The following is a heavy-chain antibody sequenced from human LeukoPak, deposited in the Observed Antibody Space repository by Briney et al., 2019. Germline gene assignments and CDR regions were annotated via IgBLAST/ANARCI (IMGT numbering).Heavy chain of an antibody. V-gene: IGHV1-8*01. CDR1: GYTFTSYD. D-gene: IGHD2/OR15-2a*01. CDR3: ARXTXXPLLXXXXPAFDP. CDR2: MNPNSGNT. Sequence: ASVKVSCKASGYTFTSYDINWVRQATGQGLEWMGWMNPNSGNTGYAQKFRGRVTMTRDTSISTAYMELSRLRSDDTAVYYCARXTXXPLLXXXXPAFDPWGQGTLVTVSS. J-gene: IGHJ5*02.